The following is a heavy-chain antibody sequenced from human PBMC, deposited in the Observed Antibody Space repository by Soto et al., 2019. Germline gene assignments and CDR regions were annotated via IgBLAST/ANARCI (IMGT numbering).Heavy chain of an antibody. V-gene: IGHV3-53*03. D-gene: IGHD2-21*01. CDR3: AREVVVGATAKFDR. Sequence: EVQMVESGGGRIQPGGSLKLSCAVSGFGVTESATYVSWIRQAPGKGLEWVAAFYRGGRRNYAASVKGRFVISRDKSENSVFLQLNLVRVEDTAVYYCAREVVVGATAKFDRWGQGTMVIVSP. J-gene: IGHJ5*02. CDR1: GFGVTESATY. CDR2: FYRGGRR.